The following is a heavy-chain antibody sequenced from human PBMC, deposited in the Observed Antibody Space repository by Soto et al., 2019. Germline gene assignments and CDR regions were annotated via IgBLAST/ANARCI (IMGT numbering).Heavy chain of an antibody. Sequence: TGGSLRLSCAASGFTFSSYAMHWVRQAPGEGLEWVAVISYDGSNKYYADSVKGRFTISRDNSKNTLYLQMNSLRAEDTAVYYCARDPPSSNFDWLPRLNYYYGMDVWGQGTTVTVSS. V-gene: IGHV3-30-3*01. J-gene: IGHJ6*02. CDR2: ISYDGSNK. CDR1: GFTFSSYA. CDR3: ARDPPSSNFDWLPRLNYYYGMDV. D-gene: IGHD3-9*01.